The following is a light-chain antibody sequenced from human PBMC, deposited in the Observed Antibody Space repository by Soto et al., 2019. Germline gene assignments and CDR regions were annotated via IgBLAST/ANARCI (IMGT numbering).Light chain of an antibody. Sequence: DIQMTQSPSTLSASVGDRVTITCRASQSISTWLAWYQQKPGKAPKVLIYEASKLESGVPSRFSGSGSGTEFTLTISTLQPDDVATYYCQQLFDSPITFGQGTRLEI. V-gene: IGKV1-5*01. CDR1: QSISTW. CDR3: QQLFDSPIT. J-gene: IGKJ5*01. CDR2: EAS.